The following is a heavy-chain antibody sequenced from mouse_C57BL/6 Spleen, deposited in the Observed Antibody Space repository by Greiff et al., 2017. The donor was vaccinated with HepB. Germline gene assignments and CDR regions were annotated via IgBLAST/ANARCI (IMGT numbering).Heavy chain of an antibody. D-gene: IGHD2-3*01. CDR2: INPNNGGT. CDR1: GYTFTDYN. V-gene: IGHV1-22*01. CDR3: ARRERWLLGWYFDV. Sequence: EVQLVESGPELVKPGASVKMSCKASGYTFTDYNMHWVKQSHGKSLEWIGYINPNNGGTSYNQKFKGKATLTVNKSSSTAYMELRSLTSEDSAVYYCARRERWLLGWYFDVWGTGTTVTVSS. J-gene: IGHJ1*03.